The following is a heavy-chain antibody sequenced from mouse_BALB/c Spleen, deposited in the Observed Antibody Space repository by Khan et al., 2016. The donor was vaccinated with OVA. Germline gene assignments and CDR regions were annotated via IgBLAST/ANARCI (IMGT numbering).Heavy chain of an antibody. J-gene: IGHJ2*01. D-gene: IGHD1-1*01. CDR3: ARIYGGDFDY. V-gene: IGHV3-2*02. Sequence: EVQLQESGPGLVKPSQSLSLTCTVTGYSITSDYAWNWIRQFPGNKLEWMGYISDSGNTKYNQSLKSRISITRDTSKNQFFLQLNSVTTEDTATYYCARIYGGDFDYWGQGTTLTVSS. CDR2: ISDSGNT. CDR1: GYSITSDYA.